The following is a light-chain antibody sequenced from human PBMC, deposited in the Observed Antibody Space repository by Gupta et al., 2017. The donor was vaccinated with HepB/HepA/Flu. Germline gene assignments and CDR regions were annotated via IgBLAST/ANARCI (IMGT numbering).Light chain of an antibody. CDR2: GAS. J-gene: IGKJ2*01. V-gene: IGKV3D-15*02. Sequence: EIVMMQSPATLSVSAGERATLSCRASQSISSNLAWYQQKPGQAPRLLIYGASTRATGIPARFSGGGSGTEFTLTISSLQSEDFAVYYCQQYNNLYTFGQGTKLEIK. CDR1: QSISSN. CDR3: QQYNNLYT.